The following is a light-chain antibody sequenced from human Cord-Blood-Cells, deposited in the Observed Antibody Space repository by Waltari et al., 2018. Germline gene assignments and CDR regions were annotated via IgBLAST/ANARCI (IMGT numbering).Light chain of an antibody. Sequence: QSALTQPASVSGSPGQSITISCTGTSSDVGGYNYVSWYQQHPGKAPTLMIYDVSNRPSGVSNLFSGSKSGNTASLTISGLQAEDDADYYCSSYTSSSLGVFGTGTKVTVL. V-gene: IGLV2-14*01. CDR3: SSYTSSSLGV. CDR2: DVS. CDR1: SSDVGGYNY. J-gene: IGLJ1*01.